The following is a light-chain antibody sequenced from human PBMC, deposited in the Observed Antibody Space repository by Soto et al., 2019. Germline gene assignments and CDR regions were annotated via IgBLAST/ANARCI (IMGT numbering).Light chain of an antibody. J-gene: IGLJ3*02. CDR3: SSYTSSGTPWV. Sequence: QSALTQPASVSGSPGQWITISCTGTSSDVGGYNYVSWYQQHPGKAPKLMIYEVSNRPSGVSNRFSGSKSGNTASLTISGLPAEYEADYYCSSYTSSGTPWVFGGGTKVTVL. CDR1: SSDVGGYNY. CDR2: EVS. V-gene: IGLV2-14*01.